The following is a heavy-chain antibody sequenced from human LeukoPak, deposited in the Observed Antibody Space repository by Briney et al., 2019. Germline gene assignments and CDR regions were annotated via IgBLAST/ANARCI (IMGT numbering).Heavy chain of an antibody. CDR1: GGSISSGGYY. D-gene: IGHD3-9*01. CDR3: ARDGYDILSGDNHAGNWFDH. CDR2: THYSGIS. J-gene: IGHJ5*02. V-gene: IGHV4-31*03. Sequence: SQTLSLTCTVSGGSISSGGYYWSWIRQHPGKGLEWIGYTHYSGISYSNPSLKSRVTISVDTSKNQFSLKLSSVSAADTAVYYCARDGYDILSGDNHAGNWFDHWGQGSLVTVSS.